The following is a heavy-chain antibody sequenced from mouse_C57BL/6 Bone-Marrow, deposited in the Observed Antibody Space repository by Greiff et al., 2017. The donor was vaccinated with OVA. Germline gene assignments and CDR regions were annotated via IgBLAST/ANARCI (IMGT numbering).Heavy chain of an antibody. Sequence: EVMLVESGAELVRPGASVKLSCTASGFNIKDDYMHWVKQRPEQGLEWIGWIDPENGDTEYASKFQGKATITADTSSNTAYLQLSSLTSEDTAVYYCTTLPRREGFDYWGQGTTLTVSS. CDR1: GFNIKDDY. J-gene: IGHJ2*01. CDR3: TTLPRREGFDY. V-gene: IGHV14-4*01. CDR2: IDPENGDT.